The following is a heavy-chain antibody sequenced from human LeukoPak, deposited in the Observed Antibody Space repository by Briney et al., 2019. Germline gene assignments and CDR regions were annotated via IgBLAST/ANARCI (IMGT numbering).Heavy chain of an antibody. J-gene: IGHJ4*02. CDR1: GYTFTSYA. V-gene: IGHV1-18*01. CDR3: AREGLYSSSWYWADY. Sequence: ASVKVSCKASGYTFTSYAMHWVRQAPGQGLEWMGWISAYNGNTNYAQKLQGRVTMTTDTSTSTAYMELRSLRSDDTAVYYCAREGLYSSSWYWADYWGQGTLVTVSS. CDR2: ISAYNGNT. D-gene: IGHD6-13*01.